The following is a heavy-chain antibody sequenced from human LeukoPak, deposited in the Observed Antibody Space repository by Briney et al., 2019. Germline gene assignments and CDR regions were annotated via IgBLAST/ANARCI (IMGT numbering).Heavy chain of an antibody. D-gene: IGHD6-13*01. V-gene: IGHV4-34*01. J-gene: IGHJ4*02. CDR2: INHSGST. Sequence: SETLSLTCAVYGGSFSGYYWSWIRRPPGKGLEWIGEINHSGSTNYNPSLKSRVTISVDTSKNQFSLKLSSVTAADTAVYYCARQQLVKGYFDYWGQGTLVTVSS. CDR1: GGSFSGYY. CDR3: ARQQLVKGYFDY.